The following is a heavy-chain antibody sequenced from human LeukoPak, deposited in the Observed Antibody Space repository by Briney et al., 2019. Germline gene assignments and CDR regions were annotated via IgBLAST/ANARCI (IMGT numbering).Heavy chain of an antibody. CDR3: VTLDSGSLF. CDR2: ITWDGSDA. V-gene: IGHV3-43*01. CDR1: GFTFSDYDDYT. D-gene: IGHD3-9*01. Sequence: GGSLRLSCAACGFTFSDYDDYTMHWVRQDPGQGLKWVSLITWDGSDAYYADSVKGRFTVSRDNSKNSLYLQMNSLTTEDTAFYDCVTLDSGSLFWGQGTLVTVSS. J-gene: IGHJ4*02.